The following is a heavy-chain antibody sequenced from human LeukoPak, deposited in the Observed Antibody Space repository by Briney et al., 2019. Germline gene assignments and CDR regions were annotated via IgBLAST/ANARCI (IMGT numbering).Heavy chain of an antibody. CDR3: AREGDDDPCDY. CDR1: GFTFSSYS. CDR2: ISSSSSYI. V-gene: IGHV3-21*04. D-gene: IGHD5-12*01. Sequence: PGGSLRLSCAASGFTFSSYSMNWVRQAPGKGLDWVSSISSSSSYIYYADSVKGRFTISRDNAKNSLYLQMNSLRAEDTAVYYCAREGDDDPCDYWGQGTLVTVSS. J-gene: IGHJ4*02.